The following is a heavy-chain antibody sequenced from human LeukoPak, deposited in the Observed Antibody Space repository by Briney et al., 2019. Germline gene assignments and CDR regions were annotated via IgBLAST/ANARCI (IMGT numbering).Heavy chain of an antibody. Sequence: GGSPRLSCAASGFTFGSYWMHWVRHAPGKGLVWVSRINSDGSSTSYADSVKGRFTISRDNAKNTLYLQMNSLRAEDTAVYYCASFRWFGELFFDYWGQGTLVTVSS. CDR3: ASFRWFGELFFDY. CDR1: GFTFGSYW. J-gene: IGHJ4*02. D-gene: IGHD3-10*01. V-gene: IGHV3-74*01. CDR2: INSDGSST.